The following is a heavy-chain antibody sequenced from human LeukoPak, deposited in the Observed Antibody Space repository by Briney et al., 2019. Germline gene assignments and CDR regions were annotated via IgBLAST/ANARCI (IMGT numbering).Heavy chain of an antibody. D-gene: IGHD3-10*02. J-gene: IGHJ6*04. V-gene: IGHV3-48*03. CDR3: AELGITMIGGV. CDR2: ISSSGSTI. CDR1: GFTFDDYG. Sequence: GGSLRLSCAASGFTFDDYGMNWVRQAPGKGLEWVSSISSSGSTIYYADSVKGRFTISRDNAKNSLYLQMNSLRAEDTAVYYCAELGITMIGGVWGKGTTVTISS.